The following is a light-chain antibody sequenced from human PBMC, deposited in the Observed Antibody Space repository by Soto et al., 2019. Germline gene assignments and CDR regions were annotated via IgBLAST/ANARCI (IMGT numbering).Light chain of an antibody. CDR1: QRLTNNF. CDR3: QQRGKWPST. CDR2: GAS. V-gene: IGKV3D-20*02. Sequence: EIVLTQSPVTLSLSPGERATLSCRASQRLTNNFLAWFQQRPGLAPRLLIYGASSRASGIPERFSGSGSGTDFALTISRLEPEDFAVYYCQQRGKWPSTFGPGTKVEMK. J-gene: IGKJ2*02.